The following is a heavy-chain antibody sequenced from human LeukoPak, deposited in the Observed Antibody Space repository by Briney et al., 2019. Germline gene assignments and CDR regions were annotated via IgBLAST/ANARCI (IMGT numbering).Heavy chain of an antibody. CDR1: GDSISSNNYY. V-gene: IGHV4-39*01. Sequence: SETLSLTCTVSGDSISSNNYYWGWIRRPPGKGLEWIGSIYYSGSTYNNPSLKSRVTISVDTSKSQFSLKLSSVTTADTAVYYCARGDYYDDSGYPYDCWGQGTLVTVSS. J-gene: IGHJ4*02. CDR2: IYYSGST. D-gene: IGHD3-22*01. CDR3: ARGDYYDDSGYPYDC.